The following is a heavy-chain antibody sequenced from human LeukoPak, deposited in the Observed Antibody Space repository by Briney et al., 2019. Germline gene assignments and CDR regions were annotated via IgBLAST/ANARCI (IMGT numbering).Heavy chain of an antibody. D-gene: IGHD2-2*01. Sequence: GGSLRLSCAASGYTFSSYAMSWVRQAPGKGLEWVSAISGSGGSTYYADSVKGRFTISRDNSKNTLYLQMNSLRAEDTAVYYCAKDLYCSSTSCPEDFYYYYGMDVWGQGTTVTVSS. CDR3: AKDLYCSSTSCPEDFYYYYGMDV. V-gene: IGHV3-23*01. J-gene: IGHJ6*02. CDR2: ISGSGGST. CDR1: GYTFSSYA.